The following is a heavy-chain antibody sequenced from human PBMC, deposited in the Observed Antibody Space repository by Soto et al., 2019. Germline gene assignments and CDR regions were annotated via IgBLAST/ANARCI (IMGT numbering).Heavy chain of an antibody. CDR3: ARELEYCSSTSCYNFDY. J-gene: IGHJ4*02. D-gene: IGHD2-2*02. CDR1: GFTFSSYG. Sequence: LRLSCAASGFTFSSYGMHWVRQAPGKGLEWVAVIWYDGSNKYYADSVKGRFTISRDNSKNTLYLQMNSLRAEDTAVYYCARELEYCSSTSCYNFDYWGQGTLVTVSS. CDR2: IWYDGSNK. V-gene: IGHV3-33*01.